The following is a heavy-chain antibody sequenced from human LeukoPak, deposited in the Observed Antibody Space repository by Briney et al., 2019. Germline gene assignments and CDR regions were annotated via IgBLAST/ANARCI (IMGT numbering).Heavy chain of an antibody. CDR1: GFTFSDYY. D-gene: IGHD5-24*01. CDR3: ARGGLGWLQSYFDY. J-gene: IGHJ4*02. Sequence: GGSLRLSCAASGFTFSDYYMSWIRQAPGKGLEWVLYICSSGSTIDYADTVQGRFTISRDNAKNSPYLQMNSLRAEDTAGYYCARGGLGWLQSYFDYCGQGTLVTVSS. V-gene: IGHV3-11*01. CDR2: ICSSGSTI.